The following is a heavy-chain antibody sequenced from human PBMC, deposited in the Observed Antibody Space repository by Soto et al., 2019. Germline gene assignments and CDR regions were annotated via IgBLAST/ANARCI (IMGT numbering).Heavy chain of an antibody. CDR3: VGGQYYFDY. J-gene: IGHJ4*02. CDR2: ISYDGRNK. V-gene: IGHV3-30*03. Sequence: QVQLVESGGGVVQPGRSLRLSCAASGFPFTTYGMHWVREGPGKGLEWVAVISYDGRNKYYADSVKGQFTISRDNSKNTLSLQMNSLRPEDTAMYYCVGGQYYFDYRGQGTLVTVSS. D-gene: IGHD3-10*01. CDR1: GFPFTTYG.